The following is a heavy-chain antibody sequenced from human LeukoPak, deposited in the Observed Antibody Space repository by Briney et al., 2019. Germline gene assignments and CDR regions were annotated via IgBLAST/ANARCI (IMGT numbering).Heavy chain of an antibody. Sequence: GGSLRLSCAASGFTFSSYAINWVRQAPGKGLVWVSEISGSGDNTYYADSVKGRFTISRDNSKNTLYLQMNSLRVEDTAVYYCASLGGSFSYYVYWGQGTLVTVSS. D-gene: IGHD2-15*01. V-gene: IGHV3-23*01. CDR1: GFTFSSYA. CDR3: ASLGGSFSYYVY. CDR2: ISGSGDNT. J-gene: IGHJ4*02.